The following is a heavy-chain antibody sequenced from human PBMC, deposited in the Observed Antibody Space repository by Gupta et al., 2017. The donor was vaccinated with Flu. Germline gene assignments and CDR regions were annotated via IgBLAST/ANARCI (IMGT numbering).Heavy chain of an antibody. Sequence: EVQLVESGGGLVQPGGSLRLSCAASGFPVSSNYMSWVRQAQGKGLEWVSVIYSGGSTYYADSVKGRFTISRDNSKNTLYLQMNSLRAEDTAVYYCARDLFSGDFWSGYYYGMDVWGQGTTVTVAS. J-gene: IGHJ6*02. D-gene: IGHD3-3*01. V-gene: IGHV3-66*02. CDR2: IYSGGST. CDR1: GFPVSSNY. CDR3: ARDLFSGDFWSGYYYGMDV.